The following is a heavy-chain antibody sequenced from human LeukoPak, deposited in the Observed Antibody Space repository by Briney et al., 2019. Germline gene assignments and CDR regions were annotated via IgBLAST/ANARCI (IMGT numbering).Heavy chain of an antibody. Sequence: GASVKVSCKASGYTFIGYYIHWVRQAPGQGLEWMGWIIPNSGDTNYAQKFQGRVTITADKSTSTAYMELSSLRSEDTAVYYCARVFLSSGSLGYCSSTRCYHPDYWGQGTLVTVSS. J-gene: IGHJ4*02. D-gene: IGHD2-2*01. CDR3: ARVFLSSGSLGYCSSTRCYHPDY. CDR1: GYTFIGYY. V-gene: IGHV1-2*02. CDR2: IIPNSGDT.